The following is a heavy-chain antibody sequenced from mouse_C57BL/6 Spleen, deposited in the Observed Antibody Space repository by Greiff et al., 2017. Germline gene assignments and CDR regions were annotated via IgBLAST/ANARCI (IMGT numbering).Heavy chain of an antibody. D-gene: IGHD1-1*01. Sequence: VQVVESGAELAKPGASVKLSCKASGYTFTSYWMHWVKQRPGQGLEWIGYINPSSGYTKYNQKFKDKATLTADKSSSTAYMQLSSLTYEDSAVYYCARDDYGSSPWFAYWGQGTLVTVSA. V-gene: IGHV1-7*01. J-gene: IGHJ3*01. CDR2: INPSSGYT. CDR3: ARDDYGSSPWFAY. CDR1: GYTFTSYW.